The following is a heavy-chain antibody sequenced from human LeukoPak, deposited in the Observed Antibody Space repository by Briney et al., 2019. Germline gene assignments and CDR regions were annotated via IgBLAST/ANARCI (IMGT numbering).Heavy chain of an antibody. CDR2: ISSSSSTI. D-gene: IGHD6-19*01. CDR1: GFTFSSYS. CDR3: ARGRIAVAGTYIPSNWGPQLYYMDV. Sequence: GGSLRLSCAASGFTFSSYSMNWDRQAPGKGLEWVSYISSSSSTIYYADSVKGRFTISRDNAKNSLYLQMNSLRAEDTAVYYCARGRIAVAGTYIPSNWGPQLYYMDVWGKGTTVTVSS. V-gene: IGHV3-48*04. J-gene: IGHJ6*03.